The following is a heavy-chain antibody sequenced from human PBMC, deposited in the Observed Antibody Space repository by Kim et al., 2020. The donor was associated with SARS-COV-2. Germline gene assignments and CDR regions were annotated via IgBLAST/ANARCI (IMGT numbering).Heavy chain of an antibody. V-gene: IGHV1-24*01. D-gene: IGHD2-2*02. CDR3: ATHGYCSSTSCYTAN. CDR2: FDPEDGET. CDR1: GYTLTELS. Sequence: ASVKVSCKVSGYTLTELSMHWVRQAPGKGLEWMGGFDPEDGETIYAQKFQGRVTMTEDTSTDTAYMELSSLRSEDTAVYYCATHGYCSSTSCYTANWGQGTLVTVSS. J-gene: IGHJ4*02.